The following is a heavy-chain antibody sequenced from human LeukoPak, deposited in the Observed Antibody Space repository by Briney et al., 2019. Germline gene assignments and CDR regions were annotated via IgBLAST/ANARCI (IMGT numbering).Heavy chain of an antibody. Sequence: GESLKISCKGSGYSFTSYWIGWVRQMPGKGLEWMGIIYPGDSDTRYSPSFQGQVTISADKSISTACLQWSSLKASDTAMYYCARQYCSGGSCYYWSYFDYWGQGTLVTVSS. CDR1: GYSFTSYW. D-gene: IGHD2-15*01. CDR3: ARQYCSGGSCYYWSYFDY. CDR2: IYPGDSDT. J-gene: IGHJ4*02. V-gene: IGHV5-51*01.